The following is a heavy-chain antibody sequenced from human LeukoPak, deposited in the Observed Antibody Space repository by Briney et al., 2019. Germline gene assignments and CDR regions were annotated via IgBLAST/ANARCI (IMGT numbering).Heavy chain of an antibody. CDR1: GGSISSYY. D-gene: IGHD2-15*01. CDR2: IYYSGST. Sequence: PSETLSLTCSVSGGSISSYYWSWMRQPPGKGLEWIGYIYYSGSTNYNPSLKSRVTISVDTSKNQFSLKLSSVTAADTAMYYCARDTSPRIFRFDPWGQGTLVTVSS. V-gene: IGHV4-59*01. CDR3: ARDTSPRIFRFDP. J-gene: IGHJ5*02.